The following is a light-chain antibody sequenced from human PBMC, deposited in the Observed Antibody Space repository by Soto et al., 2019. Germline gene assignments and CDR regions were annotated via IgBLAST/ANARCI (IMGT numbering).Light chain of an antibody. J-gene: IGLJ2*01. V-gene: IGLV1-36*01. CDR3: ATRDDSLNGQVV. Sequence: QSVLTQPPSLSDAPRQRVTISCSGSSSNIGNNAVNWYQQLPGKAPKLLIYYDDVLPSGVSDRFSGSKSGTSASLAISGLQSEDEADYYCATRDDSLNGQVVFGGGTKLTVL. CDR1: SSNIGNNA. CDR2: YDD.